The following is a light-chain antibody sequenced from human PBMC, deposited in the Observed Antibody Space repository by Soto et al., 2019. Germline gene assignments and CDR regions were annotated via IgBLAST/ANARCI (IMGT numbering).Light chain of an antibody. CDR3: QHYYGTSPIS. CDR2: GAS. J-gene: IGKJ5*01. V-gene: IGKV3-20*01. Sequence: VLTQSPGTLSLSPGERATLSCRASQSVSSRLAWYQHKSGQAPRLLISGASRRATGIPDRFSGSGSGTDFTLTISRLEPEDFALYYCQHYYGTSPISFGQVTRREIK. CDR1: QSVSSR.